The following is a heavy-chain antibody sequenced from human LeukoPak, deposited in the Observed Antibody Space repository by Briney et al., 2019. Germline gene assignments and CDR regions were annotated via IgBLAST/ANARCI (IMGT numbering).Heavy chain of an antibody. V-gene: IGHV4-34*01. CDR2: INHSGST. CDR1: GGSFSGYY. CDR3: ARGGVRGQLARRAAFDY. D-gene: IGHD6-6*01. Sequence: SETLSLTCAVYGGSFSGYYWSWIRQPPGKGLEWIGEINHSGSTNYNPSLKSRVTISVDTSKNQFSLKLSSVTAADAAVYYCARGGVRGQLARRAAFDYWGQGTLVTVSS. J-gene: IGHJ4*02.